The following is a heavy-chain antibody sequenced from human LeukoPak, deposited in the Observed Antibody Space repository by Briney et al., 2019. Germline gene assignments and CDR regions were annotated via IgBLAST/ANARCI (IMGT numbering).Heavy chain of an antibody. J-gene: IGHJ5*02. Sequence: ASVKVSCKASGYTFTSYGISWVRQAPGQGLEWMGWISAYNGNTNYAQKLQGRVTMTTDTSTSTAYMELRSLRSDDTAVYYCARDGSDFWSGFHPLRRPFDPWGQGTLVTVSS. CDR3: ARDGSDFWSGFHPLRRPFDP. CDR2: ISAYNGNT. V-gene: IGHV1-18*01. D-gene: IGHD3-3*01. CDR1: GYTFTSYG.